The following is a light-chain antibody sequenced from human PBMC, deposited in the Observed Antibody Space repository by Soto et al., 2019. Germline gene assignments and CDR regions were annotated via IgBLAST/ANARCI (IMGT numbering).Light chain of an antibody. CDR2: DVS. Sequence: QSALTQPRSVSGSPGQSVTISCTGTSSDVGGYDYVSWYQQHPGKAPKFMIYDVSKRPSGVPDRFSGSKSGNTASLTISGLQADDEADYYCCSYAGSYTWVFGGGTKVPS. CDR3: CSYAGSYTWV. V-gene: IGLV2-11*01. CDR1: SSDVGGYDY. J-gene: IGLJ3*02.